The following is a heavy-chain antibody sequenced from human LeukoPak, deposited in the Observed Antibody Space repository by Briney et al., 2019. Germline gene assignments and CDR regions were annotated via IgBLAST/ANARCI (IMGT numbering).Heavy chain of an antibody. V-gene: IGHV3-30*02. CDR3: ARGGYYKY. J-gene: IGHJ4*02. D-gene: IGHD3-22*01. CDR2: IRYDGSIK. CDR1: GFTFSDYG. Sequence: GGSLRLSCAASGFTFSDYGMVWVRQAPGKGLEWVAFIRYDGSIKYYTDSVKDRFTVSRDNSRNTLYLQLNSLRDDDTAVYYCARGGYYKYWGQGTLVTVSS.